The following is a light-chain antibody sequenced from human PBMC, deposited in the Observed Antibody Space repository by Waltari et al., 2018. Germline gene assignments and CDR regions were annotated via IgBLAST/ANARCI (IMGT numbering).Light chain of an antibody. Sequence: SALTQPASVSGSPGQSVTISCTGTSSDVGDFEYVSWFQQHPGKAPKLLIYDVFSRPSGVSNRFSASKSGNTASLTISGLQAEDEANYFCNSYSTSSAPAFGRGTKLTVL. J-gene: IGLJ2*01. CDR1: SSDVGDFEY. V-gene: IGLV2-14*03. CDR3: NSYSTSSAPA. CDR2: DVF.